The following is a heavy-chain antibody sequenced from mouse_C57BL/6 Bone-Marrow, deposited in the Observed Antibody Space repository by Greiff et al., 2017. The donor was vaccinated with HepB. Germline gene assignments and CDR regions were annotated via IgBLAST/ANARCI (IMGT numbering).Heavy chain of an antibody. J-gene: IGHJ2*01. CDR3: AQVGMVTTDY. Sequence: QVQLQQPGAELVRPGTSVKLSCKASGYTFTSYWMHWVKQRPGQGLEWIGVIDPSDSYTNYNQKFKGKATLTVDTSYSTAYMQLSSLTSEDSAVYYCAQVGMVTTDYWGQGTTLTVSS. D-gene: IGHD2-2*01. CDR1: GYTFTSYW. CDR2: IDPSDSYT. V-gene: IGHV1-59*01.